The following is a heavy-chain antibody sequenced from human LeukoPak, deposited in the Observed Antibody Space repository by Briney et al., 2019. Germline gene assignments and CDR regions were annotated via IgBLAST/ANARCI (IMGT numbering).Heavy chain of an antibody. V-gene: IGHV4-39*07. D-gene: IGHD3-10*01. CDR3: ARDCFVLLWFGDYGMDV. Sequence: NPSETLSLTCTVSGGSISSSSYYWGWIRQPPGKGLEWIGSIYYSGSTYYNPSLKSRVTISVDTSKNQFSLKLSSVTAADTAVYYCARDCFVLLWFGDYGMDVWGQGTTVTVSS. CDR1: GGSISSSSYY. CDR2: IYYSGST. J-gene: IGHJ6*02.